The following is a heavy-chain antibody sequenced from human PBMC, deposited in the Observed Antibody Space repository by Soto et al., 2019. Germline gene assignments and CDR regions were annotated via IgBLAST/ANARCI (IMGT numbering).Heavy chain of an antibody. J-gene: IGHJ4*02. V-gene: IGHV4-30-2*06. D-gene: IGHD5-12*01. CDR1: GASISYGGYS. Sequence: QLRLQESGSGVVKTSGSLSLTCTVFGASISYGGYSWSWVRASPGEGLEWIGHITHLENTYFNPSFKGRVSMSIDRTKNHFSLKVTSMTAADKGRYFCVRGGGNDPFEYWGQGILVTVSS. CDR3: VRGGGNDPFEY. CDR2: ITHLENT.